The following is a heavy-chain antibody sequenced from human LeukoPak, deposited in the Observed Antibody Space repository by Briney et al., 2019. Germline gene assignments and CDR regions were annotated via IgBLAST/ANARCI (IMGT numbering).Heavy chain of an antibody. CDR3: ASRATVPPYNWFDP. V-gene: IGHV5-10-1*01. J-gene: IGHJ5*02. D-gene: IGHD4-17*01. CDR1: GYTLISNW. CDR2: IDPSDSYT. Sequence: GESLKISCKGSGYTLISNWITWVRQMPGKGLEWRGRIDPSDSYTNYSPSFQGHVAISADKSTSTAYLQWSSLKASDTAMYYCASRATVPPYNWFDPWGQGTLVTVSS.